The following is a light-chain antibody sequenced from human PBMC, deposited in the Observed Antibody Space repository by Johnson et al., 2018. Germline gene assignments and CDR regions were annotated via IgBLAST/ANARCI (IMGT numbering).Light chain of an antibody. V-gene: IGLV1-51*02. CDR2: ENN. Sequence: QSVLTQPPSVSAAPGQKVTISCSGSSSNIGNNYVSWYQQLPGTAPKLLIYENNKRPSGIPDRFSGSKSGTSATLGITGLQTGDEADYYRGTWDSSLRAGNVFGTGTKVTVL. CDR1: SSNIGNNY. CDR3: GTWDSSLRAGNV. J-gene: IGLJ1*01.